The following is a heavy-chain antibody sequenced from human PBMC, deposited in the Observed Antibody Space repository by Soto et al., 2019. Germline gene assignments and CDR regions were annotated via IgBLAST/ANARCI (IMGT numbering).Heavy chain of an antibody. CDR3: ARDKFLYDILTGYYNNWFDP. J-gene: IGHJ5*02. V-gene: IGHV3-7*03. Sequence: PGGSMRLCCAASGFTASSSWMSWVLQAPGKGLEGVANIKQDGSEKYYVDSVKGRFTISRDNAKNSLYLQMNSLRAEDTAVYYCARDKFLYDILTGYYNNWFDPWGQGTLVTVSS. CDR1: GFTASSSW. CDR2: IKQDGSEK. D-gene: IGHD3-9*01.